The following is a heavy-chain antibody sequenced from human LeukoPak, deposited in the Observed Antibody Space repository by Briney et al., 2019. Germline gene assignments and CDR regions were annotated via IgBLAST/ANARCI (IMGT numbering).Heavy chain of an antibody. CDR3: ANHYYGSENKYLLTDV. D-gene: IGHD3-10*01. J-gene: IGHJ6*02. Sequence: SVKVSCKASGGTFSSYAISWVRQAPGQGLEWMGRIIPILGIANYAQKFQGRVTITADKSTSTAYMELSSLRSEDTAVYYCANHYYGSENKYLLTDVWGQGTTVTVSS. CDR1: GGTFSSYA. CDR2: IIPILGIA. V-gene: IGHV1-69*04.